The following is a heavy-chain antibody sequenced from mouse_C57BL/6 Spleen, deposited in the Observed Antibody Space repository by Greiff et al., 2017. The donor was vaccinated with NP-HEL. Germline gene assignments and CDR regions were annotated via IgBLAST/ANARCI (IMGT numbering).Heavy chain of an antibody. D-gene: IGHD1-1*01. CDR1: GYAFSSSW. Sequence: VQLQQSGPELVKPGASVKISCKASGYAFSSSWMNWVKQRPGKGLEWIGRIYPGDGDTNYNGKFKGKATLTADKSSSTAYMQLSSLTSEDSAVYFCATYYYGSSSYAMDYWGQRTSVTVSS. V-gene: IGHV1-82*01. CDR2: IYPGDGDT. CDR3: ATYYYGSSSYAMDY. J-gene: IGHJ4*01.